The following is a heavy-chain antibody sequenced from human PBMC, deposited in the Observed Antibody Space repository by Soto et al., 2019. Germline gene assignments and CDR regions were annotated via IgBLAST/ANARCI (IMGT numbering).Heavy chain of an antibody. CDR2: INHSGST. J-gene: IGHJ4*02. D-gene: IGHD6-13*01. CDR1: GGSFSGYY. V-gene: IGHV4-34*01. CDR3: ARGLSKWSSSPYY. Sequence: QVQLQQWGAGLLKPSETLSLTCAVYGGSFSGYYWSWIRQPPGKGLEWIGEINHSGSTNYNPSLKSRVTISVDTSKNQFSLKLSSVTAADTAVYYCARGLSKWSSSPYYWGQGTLVTVSS.